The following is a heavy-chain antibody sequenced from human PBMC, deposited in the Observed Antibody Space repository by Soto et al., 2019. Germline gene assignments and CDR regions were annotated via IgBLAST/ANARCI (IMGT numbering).Heavy chain of an antibody. Sequence: GGSLRLSXVASGFTFTDCWMTWVRQAPGKGLEWVANIKEDESEMRYVDSVKGRFTISRDNVRNSLYLQMNSLTAEDSAVYYCARDKPPEYQNAFSYGLDVWGQGTTVTVSS. CDR2: IKEDESEM. J-gene: IGHJ6*02. CDR3: ARDKPPEYQNAFSYGLDV. D-gene: IGHD3-16*01. V-gene: IGHV3-7*03. CDR1: GFTFTDCW.